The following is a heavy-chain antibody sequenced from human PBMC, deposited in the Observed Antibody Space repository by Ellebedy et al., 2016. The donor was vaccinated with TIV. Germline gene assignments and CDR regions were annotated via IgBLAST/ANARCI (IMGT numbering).Heavy chain of an antibody. Sequence: GESLKISCTASGFTLTPYAMNWVRQAPGKGLEWISYISGSRITLYYSDSVKGRFTISRDNAQNSLYLQLNGLRADDTAVYFCARDMAWGNERVNDAFDIWGHGTLVIVSS. CDR1: GFTLTPYA. V-gene: IGHV3-48*04. J-gene: IGHJ3*02. CDR3: ARDMAWGNERVNDAFDI. CDR2: ISGSRITL. D-gene: IGHD7-27*01.